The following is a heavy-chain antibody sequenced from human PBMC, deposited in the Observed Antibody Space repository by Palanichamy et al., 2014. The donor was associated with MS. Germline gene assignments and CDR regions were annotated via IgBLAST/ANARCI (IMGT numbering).Heavy chain of an antibody. Sequence: DVQLVESGGGLVQPGGSLRLSCAASGFTFSNYWMHWVRHDPGKGLVWVSRIDTDASGTRYADSVKGRFTISRDNAKNTLYLQMDSLRAEDTAVYYCTRERYFDFLPVVGYFDLWGRGTLVTASS. V-gene: IGHV3-74*01. CDR1: GFTFSNYW. J-gene: IGHJ2*01. CDR3: TRERYFDFLPVVGYFDL. D-gene: IGHD3-9*01. CDR2: IDTDASGT.